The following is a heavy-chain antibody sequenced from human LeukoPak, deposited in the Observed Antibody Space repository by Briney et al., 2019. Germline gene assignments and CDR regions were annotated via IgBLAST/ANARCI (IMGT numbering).Heavy chain of an antibody. CDR3: AKDHEIAVAGDWFDP. CDR2: ISGSGGST. J-gene: IGHJ5*02. Sequence: GGSLRLSCAASGFTFSSYAMSWVRQAPGKGLEWVSAISGSGGSTYYADSVKGRFTISRDNSKNMLYLQMNSLRAEDTAVYYCAKDHEIAVAGDWFDPWGQGTLVTVSS. CDR1: GFTFSSYA. D-gene: IGHD6-19*01. V-gene: IGHV3-23*01.